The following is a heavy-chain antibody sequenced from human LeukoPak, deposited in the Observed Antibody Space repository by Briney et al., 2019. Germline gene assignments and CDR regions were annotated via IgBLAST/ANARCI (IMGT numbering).Heavy chain of an antibody. V-gene: IGHV1-46*01. CDR3: ARRQWELLGYYYYYMDV. CDR1: GYTFTSYY. J-gene: IGHJ6*03. CDR2: INPSGGST. D-gene: IGHD1-26*01. Sequence: ASVKVSCKASGYTFTSYYMHWVRQAPGQGLEWMGIINPSGGSTSYAQKFQGRVTMTRDKSTSTVYMELSSLRSEDTAVYYCARRQWELLGYYYYYMDVWGKGTTVTVSS.